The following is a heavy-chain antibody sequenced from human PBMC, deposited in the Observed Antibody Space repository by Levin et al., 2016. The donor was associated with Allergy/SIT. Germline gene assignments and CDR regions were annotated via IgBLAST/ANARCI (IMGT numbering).Heavy chain of an antibody. D-gene: IGHD5-24*01. V-gene: IGHV1-46*01. CDR2: INPSADKT. J-gene: IGHJ4*02. CDR1: GYTFTSYF. CDR3: AREWPATNYFDF. Sequence: ASVKVSCKTSGYTFTSYFIHWVRQAPGQGLEWMGMINPSADKTNYAQMFQGRVHMTRDTSTGTVYMELNTVRSEDTAVYYCAREWPATNYFDFWGQGTVVTVSS.